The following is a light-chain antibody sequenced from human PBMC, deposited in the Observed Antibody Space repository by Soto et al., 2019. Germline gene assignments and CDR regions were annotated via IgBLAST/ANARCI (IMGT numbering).Light chain of an antibody. V-gene: IGLV1-40*01. CDR3: QSYDRSLSGVV. J-gene: IGLJ2*01. CDR1: SSNIGAPYD. CDR2: TNT. Sequence: QSVLTQPPSVSGAPGQRVTISCTGSSSNIGAPYDVHWYQQLPGTAPKLLIYTNTNRPSGVPDRFSGSKSGTSASLAIAGLQAEDEADYYCQSYDRSLSGVVFGGGTKLTVL.